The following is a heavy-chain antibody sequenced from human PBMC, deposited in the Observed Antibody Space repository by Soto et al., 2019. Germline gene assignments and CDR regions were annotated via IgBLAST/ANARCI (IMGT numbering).Heavy chain of an antibody. CDR1: GFTLSGHW. Sequence: EVQLVESGGGLAQPGGSLRLSCAASGFTLSGHWMHWVRQTPEKGLVWVSRINPDGNNKAYADSVKGRFTISRDNAKNTLYLQMTSLRAEDTAVYYCARDRIVTSCAGDCSPLDYWGQGTLVTVSA. CDR3: ARDRIVTSCAGDCSPLDY. V-gene: IGHV3-74*01. CDR2: INPDGNNK. D-gene: IGHD2-21*02. J-gene: IGHJ4*02.